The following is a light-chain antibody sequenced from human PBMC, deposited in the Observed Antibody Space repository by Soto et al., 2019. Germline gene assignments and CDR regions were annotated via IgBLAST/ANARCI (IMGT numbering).Light chain of an antibody. CDR2: DVS. CDR3: SSYTSSSTLVV. V-gene: IGLV2-14*01. J-gene: IGLJ2*01. CDR1: ARNVGGYNY. Sequence: QSVLTQPASCPGSLGKRIPTSATGTARNVGGYNYVSWYQQHPGKAPKLMIYDVSNRPSGVSNRFSGSKSGNTASLTISGLQAEDEADYYCSSYTSSSTLVVFGGGTKLTVL.